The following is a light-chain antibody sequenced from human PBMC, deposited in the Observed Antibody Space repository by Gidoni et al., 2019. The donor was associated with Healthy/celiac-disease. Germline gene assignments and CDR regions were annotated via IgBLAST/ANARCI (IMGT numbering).Light chain of an antibody. CDR1: SSDVGGYNY. V-gene: IGLV2-14*01. CDR3: SSYTSSSIVV. CDR2: DVS. J-gene: IGLJ2*01. Sequence: QSALTQPASVSGSPGQSITISCTGTSSDVGGYNYVSWYQQHPGKAPKLMIYDVSHRPSGVSKRFSGSKSGNTASLTISGLQAEDEADYYCSSYTSSSIVVFGGGTKLTVL.